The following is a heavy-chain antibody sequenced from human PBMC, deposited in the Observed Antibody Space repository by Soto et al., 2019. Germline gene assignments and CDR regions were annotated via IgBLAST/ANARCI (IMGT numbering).Heavy chain of an antibody. CDR2: INPNGGTT. CDR3: AAYTSGWPTPWN. Sequence: QVQLVQSGAVVTKPGASVKVSCKASGYTFTSYYMHWVRQAPGQRLEYMGIINPNGGTTHYAQKFQGRVTMTRDTSTSTLCMELSSLRSEDTAMYYCAAYTSGWPTPWNWGQGTLVTVSS. CDR1: GYTFTSYY. V-gene: IGHV1-46*01. D-gene: IGHD6-19*01. J-gene: IGHJ4*02.